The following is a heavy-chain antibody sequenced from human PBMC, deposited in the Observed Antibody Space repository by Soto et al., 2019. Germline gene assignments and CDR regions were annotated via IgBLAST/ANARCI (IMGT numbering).Heavy chain of an antibody. CDR1: GDTFNTYA. D-gene: IGHD2-2*01. CDR2: IIPLFGTT. J-gene: IGHJ6*02. Sequence: QVQLVQSGAEVKKPGSSVKVSCKASGDTFNTYAINWVRQAPGQGLEWMGEIIPLFGTTNHAQKFQGRVTITADESTRTAYMELSSLRSDDTAVYYCARRTVVPGASLSYYGMDVWGQGTTVTVS. CDR3: ARRTVVPGASLSYYGMDV. V-gene: IGHV1-69*01.